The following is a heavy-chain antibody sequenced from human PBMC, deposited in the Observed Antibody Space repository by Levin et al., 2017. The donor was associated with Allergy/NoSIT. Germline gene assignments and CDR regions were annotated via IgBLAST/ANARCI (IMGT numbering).Heavy chain of an antibody. CDR1: GFTFSSYW. Sequence: GGSLRLSCAASGFTFSSYWMSWVRQAPGKGLEWVANIKQDGSEKYYVDSVKGRFTISRDNAKNSLYLQMNSLRAEDTAVYYCARDQGSTIFGVVIPDTPRWTKYWYFDLWGRGTLVTVSS. J-gene: IGHJ2*01. D-gene: IGHD3-3*01. V-gene: IGHV3-7*01. CDR3: ARDQGSTIFGVVIPDTPRWTKYWYFDL. CDR2: IKQDGSEK.